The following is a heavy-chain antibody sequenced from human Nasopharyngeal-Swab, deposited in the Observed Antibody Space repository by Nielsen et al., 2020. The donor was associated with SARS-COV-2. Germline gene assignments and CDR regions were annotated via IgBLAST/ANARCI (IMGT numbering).Heavy chain of an antibody. V-gene: IGHV3-53*04. CDR2: LYSGGSV. CDR3: ARSLLWSGSSYWHWKYMDV. Sequence: VRQAPGKGVERVSVLYSGGSVYYPDSVMGRFTISRHNSMNTVYLQLNSLRPEDTAIYYCARSLLWSGSSYWHWKYMDVWGKGTTVTVSS. D-gene: IGHD3-3*01. J-gene: IGHJ6*03.